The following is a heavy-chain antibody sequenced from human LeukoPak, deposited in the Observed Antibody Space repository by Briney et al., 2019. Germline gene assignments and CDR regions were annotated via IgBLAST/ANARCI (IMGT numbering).Heavy chain of an antibody. V-gene: IGHV1-2*02. CDR1: GYTFTGYY. Sequence: ASVKVSCKASGYTFTGYYMHWVRQAPGQGLEWMGWINPNSGGTNYAQKFQGRVTMTRDTSTSTAYMELSRLRSDDTAVYYCARSPSGDYGDYLYYFDYWGQGTLVTVSS. D-gene: IGHD4-17*01. J-gene: IGHJ4*02. CDR2: INPNSGGT. CDR3: ARSPSGDYGDYLYYFDY.